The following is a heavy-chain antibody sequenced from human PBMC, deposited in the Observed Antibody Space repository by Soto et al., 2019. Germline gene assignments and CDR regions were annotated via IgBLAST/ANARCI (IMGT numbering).Heavy chain of an antibody. D-gene: IGHD3-22*01. CDR3: VKDRDSNSWPSRDV. V-gene: IGHV1-18*01. CDR2: ISPKSGSI. CDR1: GYTFTRNG. Sequence: ASVKVSCKTSGYTFTRNGISWVRQAPGQGLEWMGWISPKSGSIKYAQKFQGRVIMTTDTSTSTAYMELRSLRSDDTAVYYGVKDRDSNSWPSRDVWGPGTTVTASS. J-gene: IGHJ6*02.